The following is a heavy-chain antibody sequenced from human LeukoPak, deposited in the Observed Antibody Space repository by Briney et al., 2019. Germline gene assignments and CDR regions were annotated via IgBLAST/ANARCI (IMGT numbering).Heavy chain of an antibody. Sequence: SETLPLTCTVSGDSISSYYWSWIRQPPGKGLEWIGYIYYSGSTNYNPSLKSRVTISVDTSKNQFSLKLSSVTAADTAVYYCAREIHYYGSGTNWFDPWGQGTLVTVSS. CDR2: IYYSGST. CDR3: AREIHYYGSGTNWFDP. D-gene: IGHD3-10*01. J-gene: IGHJ5*02. V-gene: IGHV4-59*01. CDR1: GDSISSYY.